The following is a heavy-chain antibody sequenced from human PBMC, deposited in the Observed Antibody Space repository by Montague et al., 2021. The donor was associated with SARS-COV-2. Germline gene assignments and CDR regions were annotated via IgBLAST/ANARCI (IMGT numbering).Heavy chain of an antibody. CDR3: ARGGGCSYGSLDY. J-gene: IGHJ4*02. CDR1: GGSFSGYY. D-gene: IGHD5-18*01. CDR2: INHSVST. V-gene: IGHV4-34*01. Sequence: SETLSLTCAVYGGSFSGYYWCWIRQPPGKGLEWIGEINHSVSTNYNPSLKSRVTISVDTSKNQFSLKLSSVTAADTAVYYCARGGGCSYGSLDYWGQGTLVTVSS.